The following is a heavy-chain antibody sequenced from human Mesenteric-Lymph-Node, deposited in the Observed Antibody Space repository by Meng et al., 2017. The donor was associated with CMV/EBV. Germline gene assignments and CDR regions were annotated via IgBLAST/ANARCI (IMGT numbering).Heavy chain of an antibody. D-gene: IGHD6-19*01. V-gene: IGHV3-33*06. CDR1: GFTFSSYG. CDR3: AKDQFIAVLGEGRYSYGLDV. Sequence: GGSLRLSCVASGFTFSSYGMHWVRQAPGKGLEWVALIWFDGSKKYLADSVKGRFTISRDNSKNTLYLQMNSLRAEDTAVYFCAKDQFIAVLGEGRYSYGLDVWGQGTTVTVSS. J-gene: IGHJ6*02. CDR2: IWFDGSKK.